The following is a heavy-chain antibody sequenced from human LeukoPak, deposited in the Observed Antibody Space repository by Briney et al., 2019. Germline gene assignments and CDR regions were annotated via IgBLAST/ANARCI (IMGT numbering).Heavy chain of an antibody. V-gene: IGHV3-7*01. CDR3: ARDSLTYYYDSSGPTDY. J-gene: IGHJ4*02. Sequence: GGSLRLSCAASGFTFSSYWMSWVRQAPGKGLEWVANIKQDGSEKYYVDSVKGRFTISRDNAKNSLYLQMNSPRAEDTAVYYCARDSLTYYYDSSGPTDYWGQGTLVTVSS. CDR1: GFTFSSYW. D-gene: IGHD3-22*01. CDR2: IKQDGSEK.